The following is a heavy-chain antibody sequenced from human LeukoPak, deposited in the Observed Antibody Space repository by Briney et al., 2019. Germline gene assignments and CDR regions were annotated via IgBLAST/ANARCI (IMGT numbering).Heavy chain of an antibody. CDR1: GGSFSGYY. J-gene: IGHJ5*02. V-gene: IGHV4-34*01. Sequence: SETLSLTCAVYGGSFSGYYWSWIRQPPGKGLEWIGEINHSGSTNYNPSLKSRVTISVDTSKNQFSLKLSSVTAADTAVYYCARYGETQTYDFWSGYTLPGWFDPWGQGTLVTVSS. D-gene: IGHD3-3*01. CDR2: INHSGST. CDR3: ARYGETQTYDFWSGYTLPGWFDP.